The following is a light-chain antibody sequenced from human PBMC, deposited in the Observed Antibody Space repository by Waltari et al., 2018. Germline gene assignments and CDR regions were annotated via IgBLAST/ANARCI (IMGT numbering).Light chain of an antibody. Sequence: QSVLTQPPSASGTPGQRVTITCSGSRSNIGAEVVNWYQVLPGTAPKLLIYSTNQQPSGVAERFSGAKSGTAASLAISGLQSEDEADYYCATWDYSLDGQVFGGGTKLTVL. J-gene: IGLJ3*02. CDR2: STN. V-gene: IGLV1-44*01. CDR3: ATWDYSLDGQV. CDR1: RSNIGAEV.